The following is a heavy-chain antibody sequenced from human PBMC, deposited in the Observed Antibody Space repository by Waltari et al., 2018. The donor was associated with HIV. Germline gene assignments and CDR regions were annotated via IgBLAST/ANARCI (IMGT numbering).Heavy chain of an antibody. CDR2: IRGKPNSYAT. V-gene: IGHV3-73*01. J-gene: IGHJ5*02. D-gene: IGHD4-17*01. Sequence: EVQLVESGGGLVQPGGSLKLSCAASGFSFSGPALHWVRQASGKGLEWVGRIRGKPNSYATAYAESLKGRFTISRDDSKNTAYLQMNSLKTEDTAVYYCTKSVGDSARGWFDPWGQGTLVTVSS. CDR3: TKSVGDSARGWFDP. CDR1: GFSFSGPA.